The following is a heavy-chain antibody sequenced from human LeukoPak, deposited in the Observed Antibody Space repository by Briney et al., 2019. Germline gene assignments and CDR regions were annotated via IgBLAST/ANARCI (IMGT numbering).Heavy chain of an antibody. Sequence: GASVKVSCKASGGTFSSYAISWVRQAPGQGLEWMGGIIPIFGTANYAQKFQGRVTITADESTSTAYMELSSLRSEDTAVYYCARGKRPEYYYYYMDVWGKGTTVTVSS. J-gene: IGHJ6*03. CDR3: ARGKRPEYYYYYMDV. V-gene: IGHV1-69*13. CDR1: GGTFSSYA. CDR2: IIPIFGTA. D-gene: IGHD1-14*01.